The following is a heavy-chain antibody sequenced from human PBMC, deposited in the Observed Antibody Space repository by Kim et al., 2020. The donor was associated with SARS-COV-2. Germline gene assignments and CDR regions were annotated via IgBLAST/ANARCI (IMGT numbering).Heavy chain of an antibody. V-gene: IGHV3-23*01. Sequence: GGSLRLSCAASGFTFSSRAMSWVRQAPGKGPEWVASVNNGGNAYYADSVKGRFTVSRDITRDTLYLQMNSLRAEDTALYFCAKDHPSSGWPAFDSCGPGTLVTVSS. D-gene: IGHD6-19*01. CDR3: AKDHPSSGWPAFDS. CDR2: VNNGGNA. CDR1: GFTFSSRA. J-gene: IGHJ4*02.